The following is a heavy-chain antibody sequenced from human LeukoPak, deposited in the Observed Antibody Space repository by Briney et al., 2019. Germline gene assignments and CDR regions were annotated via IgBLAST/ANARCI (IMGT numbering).Heavy chain of an antibody. D-gene: IGHD3-3*01. Sequence: SLRLSCAASGFTFDDYAMHWVRQAPGKGLEWVSGISWNSGSIGYADSVKGRFTISRDNAKNSLYLQMNSLRAEDTAVYYCASGITIFGVALDYWGQGTLVTVSS. J-gene: IGHJ4*02. V-gene: IGHV3-9*01. CDR1: GFTFDDYA. CDR2: ISWNSGSI. CDR3: ASGITIFGVALDY.